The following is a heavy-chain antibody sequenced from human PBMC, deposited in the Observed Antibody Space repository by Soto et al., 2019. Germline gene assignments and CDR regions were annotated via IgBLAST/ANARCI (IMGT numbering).Heavy chain of an antibody. Sequence: GGSLRLSCAASGFTFSSYGMHWVRQAPGKGLEWVAVISYDGSNKYYADSVKGRFTISRDNSKNTLYLQMNSLRAEDTAVYYCAKDPYYDFWSGYYLDYWGQGTLVTVSS. J-gene: IGHJ4*02. CDR2: ISYDGSNK. D-gene: IGHD3-3*01. CDR1: GFTFSSYG. CDR3: AKDPYYDFWSGYYLDY. V-gene: IGHV3-30*18.